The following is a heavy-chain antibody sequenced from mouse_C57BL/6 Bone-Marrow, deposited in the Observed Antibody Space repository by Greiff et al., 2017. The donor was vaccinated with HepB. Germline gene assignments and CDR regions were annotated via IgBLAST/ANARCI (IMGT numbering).Heavy chain of an antibody. D-gene: IGHD4-1*01. CDR2: IDPSDSYT. CDR1: GYTFTSYW. J-gene: IGHJ2*01. CDR3: ARLGHYYFDY. Sequence: QVQLQQPGAELVMPGASVKLSCKASGYTFTSYWMHSVKQRPGQGLEWIGEIDPSDSYTNYNQKFKGKSTLTVDKSSSTAYMQLSSLTSDDSAVYYCARLGHYYFDYWGQGTTLTVSS. V-gene: IGHV1-69*01.